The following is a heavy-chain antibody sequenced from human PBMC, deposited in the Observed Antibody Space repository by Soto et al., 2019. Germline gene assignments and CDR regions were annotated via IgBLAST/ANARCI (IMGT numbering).Heavy chain of an antibody. CDR2: INHSGST. CDR1: GGSFSGYY. CDR3: AREVPAAMPWFDP. D-gene: IGHD2-2*01. J-gene: IGHJ5*02. V-gene: IGHV4-34*01. Sequence: SETLSLTCAVYGGSFSGYYWSWIRQPPGKGLEWIGEINHSGSTNYNPSLKSRVTISVDTSKNQFSLKLSSVTAADTAVYYCAREVPAAMPWFDPWGQGTLVTVSS.